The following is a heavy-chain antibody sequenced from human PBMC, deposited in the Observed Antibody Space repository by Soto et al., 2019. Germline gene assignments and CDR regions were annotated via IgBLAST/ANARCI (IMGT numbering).Heavy chain of an antibody. D-gene: IGHD3-16*01. CDR3: ASVTFGGVVLAH. CDR2: IYFNGNT. V-gene: IGHV4-59*13. Sequence: KSSETLSLTCTVSAASFSKYYWSWIRQPPGKGLEWIGYIYFNGNTNYNPSLKRRVTISVDTSKKQISLNLTSATDADTAVYFCASVTFGGVVLAHWGQGTLVTVS. J-gene: IGHJ4*02. CDR1: AASFSKYY.